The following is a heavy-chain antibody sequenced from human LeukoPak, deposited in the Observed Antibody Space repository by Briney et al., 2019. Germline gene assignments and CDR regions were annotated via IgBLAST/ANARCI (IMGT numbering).Heavy chain of an antibody. Sequence: ASVKVSCKASGYTFTTYDINWVRQAPGQGLEWVAWMNPNSGGTVYAQNFQGRVTLARDTSIGTAYMELNSLRAEDTAIYYCAKEGTFGGVLYYFDYWGQGTLVTVSS. V-gene: IGHV1-8*01. CDR2: MNPNSGGT. CDR1: GYTFTTYD. CDR3: AKEGTFGGVLYYFDY. D-gene: IGHD3-16*01. J-gene: IGHJ4*02.